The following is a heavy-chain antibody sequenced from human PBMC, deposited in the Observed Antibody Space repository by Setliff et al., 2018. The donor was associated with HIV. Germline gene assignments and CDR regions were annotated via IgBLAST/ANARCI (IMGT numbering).Heavy chain of an antibody. CDR1: GYTFSDYE. CDR3: TGDPTGSNFYNFQFYMDV. D-gene: IGHD3-10*01. Sequence: ASVKVSCKASGYTFSDYEIHWLRQAPGQGPEWVGWINTEHGGAYYAQNFQGRVSVTRDTSISTVYMELRTLKSDDTAVYYCTGDPTGSNFYNFQFYMDVWGKGTSVTVSS. CDR2: INTEHGGA. V-gene: IGHV1-2*02. J-gene: IGHJ6*03.